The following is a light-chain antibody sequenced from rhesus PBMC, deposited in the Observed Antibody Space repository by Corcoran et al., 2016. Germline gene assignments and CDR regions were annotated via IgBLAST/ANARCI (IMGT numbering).Light chain of an antibody. V-gene: IGKV1-28*03. J-gene: IGKJ4*01. CDR1: QGISSY. CDR3: LQHNSYPLT. CDR2: DAS. Sequence: DIQMTQSPSSLSASVGDTVTITCRASQGISSYLNWFQQNPGKAPKLLIYDASSLESGVPSRFSGSGSGTDFTRTISSLQPEDFAAYYCLQHNSYPLTVGGGTKVEIK.